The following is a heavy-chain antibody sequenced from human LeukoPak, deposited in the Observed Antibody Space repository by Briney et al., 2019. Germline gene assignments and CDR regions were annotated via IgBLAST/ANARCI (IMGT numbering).Heavy chain of an antibody. Sequence: GGSLRLSCAASGFTFGIYWMSWVRQAPGKGLEWVANIKQDGSEKFYVDSVKGRFTHSRDNAKNSLFLQMNSLRAEDTAVYYCARDYYGSGWYGDYWGQGTLVTVSS. CDR2: IKQDGSEK. J-gene: IGHJ4*02. V-gene: IGHV3-7*04. CDR1: GFTFGIYW. CDR3: ARDYYGSGWYGDY. D-gene: IGHD6-19*01.